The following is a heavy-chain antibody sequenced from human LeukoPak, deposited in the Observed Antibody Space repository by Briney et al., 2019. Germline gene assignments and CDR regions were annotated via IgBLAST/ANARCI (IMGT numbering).Heavy chain of an antibody. V-gene: IGHV1-24*01. D-gene: IGHD2-15*01. CDR3: ATDFGSTGSDY. J-gene: IGHJ4*02. Sequence: ASVKVSCKASGGTFSSYAISWVRQAPGQGLEWMGGFDPEDGETIYAQKFQGRVTMTEDTSTDTAYMELSSLRSEDTAVYYCATDFGSTGSDYWGQGTLVTVSS. CDR2: FDPEDGET. CDR1: GGTFSSYA.